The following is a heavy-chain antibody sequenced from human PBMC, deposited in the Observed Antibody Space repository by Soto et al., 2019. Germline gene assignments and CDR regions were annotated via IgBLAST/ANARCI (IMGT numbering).Heavy chain of an antibody. J-gene: IGHJ4*02. D-gene: IGHD6-13*01. CDR3: ARLRPRVAAAGLFDS. V-gene: IGHV4-39*01. CDR1: RGSISSYSFY. CDR2: IFYSGST. Sequence: SETLSLTCTVSRGSISSYSFYWGWVRQPPGKGLEWIGTIFYSGSTYYNPSLESRVTMSVDTSKSQFSLRLSSVTAADTAVYFCARLRPRVAAAGLFDSWSQGTLVTGSS.